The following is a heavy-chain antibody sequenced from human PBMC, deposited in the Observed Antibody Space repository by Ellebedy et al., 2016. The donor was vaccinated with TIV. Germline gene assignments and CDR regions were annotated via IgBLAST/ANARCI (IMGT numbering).Heavy chain of an antibody. Sequence: KVSCKGSGYRFPNYWIAWVRQMPGKGLEWMVIVYPGDSETSYSPSFQGQVTVSADKSISTAYLQWSSLRASDGAMYYCATLAYDTSGYWSFDYWGQGTLVTVSS. J-gene: IGHJ4*02. D-gene: IGHD3-22*01. CDR2: VYPGDSET. V-gene: IGHV5-51*01. CDR3: ATLAYDTSGYWSFDY. CDR1: GYRFPNYW.